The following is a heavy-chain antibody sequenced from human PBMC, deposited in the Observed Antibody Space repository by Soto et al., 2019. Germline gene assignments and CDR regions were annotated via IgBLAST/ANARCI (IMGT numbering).Heavy chain of an antibody. D-gene: IGHD6-13*01. V-gene: IGHV3-23*01. Sequence: GGSLRLSCAASGFTFSSYAMSWVRQAPGKGLEWVSAVTGSGANTYYADSVKGRFTISRDNSKNTLNLLMNSLRAEDTAVYYCAKKRIVAGGDFDYWGQGTLVTVSS. CDR1: GFTFSSYA. CDR3: AKKRIVAGGDFDY. J-gene: IGHJ4*02. CDR2: VTGSGANT.